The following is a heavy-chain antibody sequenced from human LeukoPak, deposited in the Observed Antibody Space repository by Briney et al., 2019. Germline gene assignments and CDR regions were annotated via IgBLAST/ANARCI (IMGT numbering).Heavy chain of an antibody. CDR2: INHSGST. CDR3: ARGRRIMITFGGVIPFDI. Sequence: PGGSLRLSCAASGFTFSSYAMSWIRQPPGKGLEWIGEINHSGSTNYNPSLKSRVTISVDTSKNQFSLKLSSVTAADTAVYYCARGRRIMITFGGVIPFDIWGQGTMVTVSS. J-gene: IGHJ3*02. V-gene: IGHV4-34*01. D-gene: IGHD3-16*01. CDR1: GFTFSSYA.